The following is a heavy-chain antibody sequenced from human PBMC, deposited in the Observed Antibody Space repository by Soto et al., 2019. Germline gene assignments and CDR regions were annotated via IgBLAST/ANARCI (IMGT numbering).Heavy chain of an antibody. D-gene: IGHD3-3*01. CDR2: ISAYNGNT. J-gene: IGHJ5*02. CDR3: ARGIHYDFWSGYFGRSAPTNNWFDP. Sequence: ASVKVSCKASGYTFTSYGISWVRQAPGQGLEWMGWISAYNGNTNYAQKLQGRVTMTTDTSTSTAYMELRSLRSDDTAVYYCARGIHYDFWSGYFGRSAPTNNWFDPWG. V-gene: IGHV1-18*01. CDR1: GYTFTSYG.